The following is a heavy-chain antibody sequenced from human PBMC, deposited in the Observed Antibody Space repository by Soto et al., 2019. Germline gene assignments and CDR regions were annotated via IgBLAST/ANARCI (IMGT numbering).Heavy chain of an antibody. J-gene: IGHJ1*01. V-gene: IGHV1-18*01. Sequence: QVQLVQSGAEVKKPGASVKVSCKASGYTFTSYGVTWVRQAPGQGLEWMGWIGAFNGDTNYAQKFQGRVTMTTDAPTRAGYMQFTSLTSADPGVYFWASNYVLTVLTGACWWQGTLVTVSS. CDR3: ASNYVLTVLTGAC. CDR1: GYTFTSYG. CDR2: IGAFNGDT. D-gene: IGHD3-9*01.